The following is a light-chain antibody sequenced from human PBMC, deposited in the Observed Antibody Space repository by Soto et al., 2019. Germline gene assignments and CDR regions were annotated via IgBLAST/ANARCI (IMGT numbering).Light chain of an antibody. J-gene: IGKJ1*01. V-gene: IGKV1-39*01. CDR2: AAS. CDR1: QSISSY. Sequence: DIQMTQSPSSLSASVGDRVTITCRASQSISSYLNWYQQKPGKAPKLLIYAASSLQSGVPSRFSGSGSGTDFTLTISSLQPEDFATYYCQQSYSTPPAFGQGNKVAIK. CDR3: QQSYSTPPA.